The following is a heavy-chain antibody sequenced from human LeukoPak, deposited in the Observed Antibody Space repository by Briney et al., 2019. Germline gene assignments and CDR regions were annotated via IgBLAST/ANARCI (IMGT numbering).Heavy chain of an antibody. Sequence: SETLSLTCTVSGGSISSYYWSWIRQPPGKGLEWIGYIYYSGSTNYNPSLKSRVTISVDTSKNQFSLKLSSVTAADAAVYYCAREPKGYCSGGSCLKYYFDYWGQGTLVAVSS. V-gene: IGHV4-59*12. J-gene: IGHJ4*02. D-gene: IGHD2-15*01. CDR2: IYYSGST. CDR3: AREPKGYCSGGSCLKYYFDY. CDR1: GGSISSYY.